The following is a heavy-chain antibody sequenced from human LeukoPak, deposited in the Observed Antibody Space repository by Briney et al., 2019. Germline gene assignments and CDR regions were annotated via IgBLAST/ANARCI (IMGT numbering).Heavy chain of an antibody. V-gene: IGHV4-59*08. J-gene: IGHJ4*02. CDR3: ARQGAGVPFDY. Sequence: PSETLSLTCTVSGGSISSYYWSWIRQPPGKGLEWIGYIYYTGSTNYNPSLKSRVTISVDTSKNQFSLELSSVTAADTAVYYCARQGAGVPFDYWGRGTLVTVSS. CDR1: GGSISSYY. CDR2: IYYTGST. D-gene: IGHD3-10*01.